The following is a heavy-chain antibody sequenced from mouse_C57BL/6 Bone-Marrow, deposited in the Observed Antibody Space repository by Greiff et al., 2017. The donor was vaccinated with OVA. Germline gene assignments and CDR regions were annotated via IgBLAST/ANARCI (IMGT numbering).Heavy chain of an antibody. D-gene: IGHD2-4*01. CDR1: GFTFSSYA. V-gene: IGHV5-9-1*02. Sequence: EVMLVESGEGLVKPGGSLKLSCAASGFTFSSYAMSWVRQTPEKRLEWVAYISSCGDYIYYADTVKGRFTISRDNARNTLYLQMSSLKSEDTAMYYCTRDPSYYDYDGGYWYFDVWGTGTTVTVSS. CDR2: ISSCGDYI. CDR3: TRDPSYYDYDGGYWYFDV. J-gene: IGHJ1*03.